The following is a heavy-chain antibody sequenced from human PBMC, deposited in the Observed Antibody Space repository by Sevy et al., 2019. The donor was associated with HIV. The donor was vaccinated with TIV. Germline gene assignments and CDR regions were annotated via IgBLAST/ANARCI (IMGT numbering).Heavy chain of an antibody. V-gene: IGHV3-30-3*01. J-gene: IGHJ4*02. CDR3: ARAFYYGSGSYYTNFDY. CDR2: ISYYGSNK. D-gene: IGHD3-10*01. Sequence: GGSLRLSCAASGFTFSSYAMHWVRQAPGKGLEWVAVISYYGSNKSYADSVKGRFTIPRDNSKNTLYLQMNSLRAEDTAVYYCARAFYYGSGSYYTNFDYWGQGTLVTVSS. CDR1: GFTFSSYA.